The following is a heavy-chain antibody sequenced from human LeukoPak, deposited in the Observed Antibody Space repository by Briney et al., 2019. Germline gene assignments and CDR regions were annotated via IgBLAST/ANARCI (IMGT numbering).Heavy chain of an antibody. CDR2: IHSEGSPA. Sequence: PGGSLRLSCEATGFTFSRDWINWFRKAPGKGLWWVSRIHSEGSPATYADSVKGRFTISRDNAKNTLYLQMDSLRVEDTAVYYCARDLGYYYMDVWGKGTTVTVSS. D-gene: IGHD3-3*01. J-gene: IGHJ6*03. CDR1: GFTFSRDW. V-gene: IGHV3-74*01. CDR3: ARDLGYYYMDV.